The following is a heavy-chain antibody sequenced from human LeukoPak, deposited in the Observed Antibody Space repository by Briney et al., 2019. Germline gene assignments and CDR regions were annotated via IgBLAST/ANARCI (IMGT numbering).Heavy chain of an antibody. CDR2: IYYNGKT. Sequence: KTSETLSLTCTVSGGSISSSDYYWGWIRQPPGKGLESIGNIYYNGKTYYNPSLRSRVTISVDTSKNQFSLKLNSVTATDTAVYYCASGADNCDFWSGSQYYLDYWGQGTLVTVSS. V-gene: IGHV4-39*01. CDR3: ASGADNCDFWSGSQYYLDY. CDR1: GGSISSSDYY. J-gene: IGHJ4*02. D-gene: IGHD3-3*01.